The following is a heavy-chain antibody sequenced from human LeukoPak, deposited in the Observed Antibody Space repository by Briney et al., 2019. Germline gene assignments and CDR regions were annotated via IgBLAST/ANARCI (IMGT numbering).Heavy chain of an antibody. J-gene: IGHJ4*02. Sequence: GGSLRLSCAASGFTVSTNYMSWVRQGPGKGLEWISVVYTGGSTYYADSVKGRFTISRDNSKNTLYLQMNSLRAEDTAVYYCATSPASSCLDYWGRGTLVTVSS. CDR2: VYTGGST. V-gene: IGHV3-53*01. CDR1: GFTVSTNY. CDR3: ATSPASSCLDY. D-gene: IGHD6-13*01.